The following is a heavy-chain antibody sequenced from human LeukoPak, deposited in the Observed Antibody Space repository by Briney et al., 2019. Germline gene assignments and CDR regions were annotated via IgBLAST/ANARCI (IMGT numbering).Heavy chain of an antibody. Sequence: SETLSLTCAVYGGSFSGYYWRWIRQPPGKGLEWIGEINHSGSTNYNPSLKSRVTISVDTSKNQFSLKLSSVTAADTAVYYCARGFYGSGSYYNLYFGYWGQGTLVTVSS. J-gene: IGHJ4*02. V-gene: IGHV4-34*01. CDR1: GGSFSGYY. D-gene: IGHD3-10*01. CDR2: INHSGST. CDR3: ARGFYGSGSYYNLYFGY.